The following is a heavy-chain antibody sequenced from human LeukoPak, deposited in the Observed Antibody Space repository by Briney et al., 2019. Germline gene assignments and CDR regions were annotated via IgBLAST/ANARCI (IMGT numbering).Heavy chain of an antibody. CDR1: GFTFSSYS. V-gene: IGHV3-21*01. J-gene: IGHJ3*02. CDR2: ISSSSSYI. Sequence: GGSLRLSCAASGFTFSSYSMNWVRQAPGKGLEWVSSISSSSSYIYYADSVKGRFTISRDNAKNSLYLQMNSLRAEDTAVYYCAREGIAALDAFDIWGQGTMVTVSS. CDR3: AREGIAALDAFDI. D-gene: IGHD6-13*01.